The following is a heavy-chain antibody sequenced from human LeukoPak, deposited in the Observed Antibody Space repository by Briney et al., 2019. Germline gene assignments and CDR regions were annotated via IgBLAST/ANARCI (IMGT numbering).Heavy chain of an antibody. CDR1: GFTFSSYW. V-gene: IGHV3-7*01. CDR3: ARDPVAGTTTFGY. CDR2: IKQDGSEK. D-gene: IGHD1-7*01. Sequence: GGSLRLSCAASGFTFSSYWMSWVRQAPGKGLEWVANIKQDGSEKYYVDSVKGRFTISRDNAKNSLYLQMNSLRAEDTAVYYCARDPVAGTTTFGYWGQGTLVTVSS. J-gene: IGHJ4*02.